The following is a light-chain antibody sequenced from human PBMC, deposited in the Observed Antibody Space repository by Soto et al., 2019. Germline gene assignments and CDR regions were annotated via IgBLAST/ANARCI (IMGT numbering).Light chain of an antibody. CDR2: GAS. CDR1: QSVSSSY. J-gene: IGKJ2*01. CDR3: QQYGSSPLYT. Sequence: EIVLTQSPGTLSLSPGERATLSCRASQSVSSSYLAWYQQKPGQAPRLLISGASSRSTGIPERFSGSGSGTDFTLTISRLEPEDAAVYYCQQYGSSPLYTCGQGTKLEIK. V-gene: IGKV3-20*01.